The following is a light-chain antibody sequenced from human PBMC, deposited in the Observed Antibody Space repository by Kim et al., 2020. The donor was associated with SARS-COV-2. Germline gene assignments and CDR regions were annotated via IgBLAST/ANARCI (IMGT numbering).Light chain of an antibody. CDR1: TGTIDAKY. Sequence: TVTNSSHTRTGTIDAKYVQSYQQRPVGLPTPVIYEHDHRPSAVSDHFSGSIDNSSNSASLPISGLRTDDPANYYCQSYTIDHVLFGEGTQLTVL. J-gene: IGLJ2*01. V-gene: IGLV6-57*01. CDR3: QSYTIDHVL. CDR2: EHD.